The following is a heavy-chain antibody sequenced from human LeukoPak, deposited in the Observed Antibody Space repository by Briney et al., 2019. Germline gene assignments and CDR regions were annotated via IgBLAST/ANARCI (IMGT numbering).Heavy chain of an antibody. CDR2: INYSGST. CDR3: ARILSSSGNIDY. D-gene: IGHD3-22*01. CDR1: SDSITSGSDY. J-gene: IGHJ4*02. Sequence: SETLSLTCTVYSDSITSGSDYWGWIRQPPGKGLGWIGSINYSGSTYYNPSLKSRVTISVHTSKNQFSLKVSSVTAADRAVYYCARILSSSGNIDYWGQGTLVTVSS. V-gene: IGHV4-39*01.